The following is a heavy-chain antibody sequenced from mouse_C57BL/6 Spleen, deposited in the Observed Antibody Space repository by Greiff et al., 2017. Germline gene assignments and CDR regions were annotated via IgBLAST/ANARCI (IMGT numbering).Heavy chain of an antibody. CDR3: SSYSAWFAY. Sequence: EVQLQQSGAELVRPGASVTLSCTASGFNIKDYYMHWVKQRPEQGLEGIGRFDPEDGDTEYAPKFQGKATMTADTSSNTAYLQLSSLTSDDTAVYSCSSYSAWFAYWGQGTLVTVSA. V-gene: IGHV14-1*01. CDR1: GFNIKDYY. D-gene: IGHD2-12*01. CDR2: FDPEDGDT. J-gene: IGHJ3*01.